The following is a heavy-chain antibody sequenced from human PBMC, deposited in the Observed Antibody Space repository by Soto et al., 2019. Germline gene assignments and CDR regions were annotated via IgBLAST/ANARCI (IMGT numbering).Heavy chain of an antibody. V-gene: IGHV3-48*03. J-gene: IGHJ3*01. Sequence: EVQLVESGGGLVQPGGSLRLSCAVSGFTFSSSEMYWVRQAPGKGLEWISYIHPSGQPIVYADSVKGRFTISRDNANTSLFLQMNRLRAEDTAVYYCARRASRWGQGKMVSVSS. CDR2: IHPSGQPI. CDR1: GFTFSSSE. CDR3: ARRASR. D-gene: IGHD1-26*01.